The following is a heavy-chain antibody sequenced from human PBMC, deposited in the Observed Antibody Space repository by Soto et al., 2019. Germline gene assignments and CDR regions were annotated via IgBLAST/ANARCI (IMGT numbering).Heavy chain of an antibody. Sequence: GGSLRLSCAASGFTFSSYSMNWVRQAPGKGLEWVSSISSSSSYIYYADSVKGRFTISRDNAKNSLYLQMNSLRAEDTAVYYCARDASSGIAVAGYYYYGMDVWGQGTTVTVSS. J-gene: IGHJ6*02. CDR3: ARDASSGIAVAGYYYYGMDV. CDR1: GFTFSSYS. V-gene: IGHV3-21*01. D-gene: IGHD6-19*01. CDR2: ISSSSSYI.